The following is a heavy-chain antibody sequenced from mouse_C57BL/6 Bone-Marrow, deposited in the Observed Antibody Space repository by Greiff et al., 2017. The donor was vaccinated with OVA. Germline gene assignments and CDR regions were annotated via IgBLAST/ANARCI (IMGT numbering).Heavy chain of an antibody. D-gene: IGHD1-1*01. V-gene: IGHV1-74*01. Sequence: VQLQQPGAELVKPGASVKVSCKASGYTFTSYWMHWVKQRPGQGLEWIGRIHPSDSDTNYNQKFNGKATLPVDKSSSTAYMQLSSLTSEDSAVYYCAISLIYYCGSSQLWGQGTTLTGSS. CDR3: AISLIYYCGSSQL. CDR2: IHPSDSDT. CDR1: GYTFTSYW. J-gene: IGHJ2*01.